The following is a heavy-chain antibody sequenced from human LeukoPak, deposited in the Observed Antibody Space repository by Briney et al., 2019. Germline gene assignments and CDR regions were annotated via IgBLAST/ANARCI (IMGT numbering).Heavy chain of an antibody. J-gene: IGHJ4*02. CDR3: AKFVGVNVNTCFDC. CDR1: GFTFSSYA. Sequence: GGSLRLSCAASGFTFSSYAMSWVRQAPGKGLQWVSSLTGSGSNTYYADSVKGRFTISRDNSKNTLYLQMNSLRAEDTAVYYCAKFVGVNVNTCFDCWGQGTLVTVSS. CDR2: LTGSGSNT. V-gene: IGHV3-23*01. D-gene: IGHD1-26*01.